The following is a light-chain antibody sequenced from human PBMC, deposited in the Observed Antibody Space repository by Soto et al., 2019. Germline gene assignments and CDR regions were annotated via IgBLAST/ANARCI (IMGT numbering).Light chain of an antibody. CDR1: SSNIGNNY. CDR2: EDN. CDR3: GTWDSSLSAGV. V-gene: IGLV1-51*02. Sequence: QSALTQPPSVSAAPGQKVTISCSGSSSNIGNNYVSWYQQLPGTAPKLLIYEDNKLPSGIPDRFSGSKSGTSATLGITGLQTGDEADYYCGTWDSSLSAGVFGTGTKVTVL. J-gene: IGLJ1*01.